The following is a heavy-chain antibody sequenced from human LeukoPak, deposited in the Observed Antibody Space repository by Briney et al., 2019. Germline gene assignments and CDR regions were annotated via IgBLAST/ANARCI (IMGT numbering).Heavy chain of an antibody. Sequence: PGGSLRLSCAASGFXFSSYWISWVRQAPGKGLEWVANIKEDGSEKFFVDSVKGRFTISRDNAKNSLYLQMNSLRAEDTAVYYCARQWGRSFDYWGQGTLVTVSS. CDR3: ARQWGRSFDY. CDR1: GFXFSSYW. CDR2: IKEDGSEK. V-gene: IGHV3-7*04. D-gene: IGHD1-26*01. J-gene: IGHJ4*02.